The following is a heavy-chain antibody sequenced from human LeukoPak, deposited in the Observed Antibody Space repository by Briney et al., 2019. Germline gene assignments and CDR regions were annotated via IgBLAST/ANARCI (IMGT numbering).Heavy chain of an antibody. V-gene: IGHV1-69*01. CDR2: IIPNFGTS. Sequence: SVKVSCKASGGTFSSYAISWVRQAPGQGLEWMGGIIPNFGTSNYAQKFQGRVTITADESTSTAYMELSSLRSEDTAVYYCARRRSSSWYGYFDYWGQGTLVTVSS. J-gene: IGHJ4*02. CDR3: ARRRSSSWYGYFDY. D-gene: IGHD6-13*01. CDR1: GGTFSSYA.